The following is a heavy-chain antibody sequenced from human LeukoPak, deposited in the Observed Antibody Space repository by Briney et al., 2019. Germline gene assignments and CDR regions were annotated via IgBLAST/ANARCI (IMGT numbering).Heavy chain of an antibody. CDR3: AKDLDGGYVSYYFDY. CDR2: ISGSGGST. J-gene: IGHJ4*02. D-gene: IGHD5-12*01. Sequence: PGGSLRLPCAASGFTFSSYAMSWVRQAPGKGLEWVSAISGSGGSTYYADSVKGRFTISRDNSKNTLYLQMNSLRAEDTAVYYCAKDLDGGYVSYYFDYWGQGTLVTVSS. V-gene: IGHV3-23*01. CDR1: GFTFSSYA.